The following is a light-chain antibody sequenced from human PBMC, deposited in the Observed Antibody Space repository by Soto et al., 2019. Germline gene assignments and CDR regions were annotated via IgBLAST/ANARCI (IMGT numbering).Light chain of an antibody. CDR1: QSISSN. CDR2: GAS. V-gene: IGKV1-39*01. J-gene: IGKJ5*01. Sequence: DIPMTQSPSSLSASVGARVTITCRARQSISSNLNWYQQKPGKAPKLLIYGASSLQSGVTSRFSGSGSGTDFTLTLSSLQPEDFATYYCQQSYSIPFTFGQGTRLEIK. CDR3: QQSYSIPFT.